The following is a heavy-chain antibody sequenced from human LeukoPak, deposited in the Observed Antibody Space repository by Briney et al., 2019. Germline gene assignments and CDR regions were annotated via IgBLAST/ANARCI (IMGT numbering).Heavy chain of an antibody. CDR3: ARGNYNLGTC. D-gene: IGHD3-10*01. J-gene: IGHJ4*02. V-gene: IGHV3-7*01. CDR1: GFTFSRYS. Sequence: PGGSLRLSCATSGFTFSRYSMNWVRQAPGKGLEWVANIKEDGSEKKNVDSVKGRFTISRDHDETSLYLQMNSLRAEDAAIYYRARGNYNLGTCWGQGTLVTVSS. CDR2: IKEDGSEK.